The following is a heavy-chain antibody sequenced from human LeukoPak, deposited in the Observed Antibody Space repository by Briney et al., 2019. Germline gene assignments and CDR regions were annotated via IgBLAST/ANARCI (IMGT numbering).Heavy chain of an antibody. D-gene: IGHD6-13*01. CDR2: ISSSSSYI. Sequence: GGSLRLSCAASGFTFSSYSMNWVRQAPGKGLEWVSSISSSSSYIYYADSVKGRFTISRDNAKNSLYLQMNSLRAEDTAVYYCARDARGYSRSWYNWFDPWGQGTLVTVSS. J-gene: IGHJ5*02. CDR3: ARDARGYSRSWYNWFDP. V-gene: IGHV3-21*01. CDR1: GFTFSSYS.